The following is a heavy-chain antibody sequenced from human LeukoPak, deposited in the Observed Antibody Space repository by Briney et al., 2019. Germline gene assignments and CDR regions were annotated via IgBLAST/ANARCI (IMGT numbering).Heavy chain of an antibody. CDR2: IHTSGDT. CDR3: IVFGDSNH. J-gene: IGHJ5*02. CDR1: GLTVSHNY. Sequence: GGSLRLSCAASGLTVSHNYVSWVRQAPGKGLEWVPAIHTSGDTCYADSVKGRFTISRDTSKNTLYLQINSLRVEDTAVYYCIVFGDSNHWGQGTLVTVSS. V-gene: IGHV3-53*01. D-gene: IGHD4-17*01.